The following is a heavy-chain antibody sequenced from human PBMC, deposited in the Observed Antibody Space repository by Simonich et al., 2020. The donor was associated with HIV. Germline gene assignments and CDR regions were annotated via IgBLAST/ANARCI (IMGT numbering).Heavy chain of an antibody. D-gene: IGHD6-13*01. CDR3: AHRGLPYGSIWYYFDY. J-gene: IGHJ4*02. Sequence: QLTLKESGPTLVKPTPTLTLTCTFSGFSFSTRGVGVGWIRQPPGKALGWLALIYWNDDKSYSPSLKSRLTITKDTSKNQVVLTMTNMDPVDTATYYCAHRGLPYGSIWYYFDYWGQGTLVSVSS. CDR2: IYWNDDK. V-gene: IGHV2-5*01. CDR1: GFSFSTRGVG.